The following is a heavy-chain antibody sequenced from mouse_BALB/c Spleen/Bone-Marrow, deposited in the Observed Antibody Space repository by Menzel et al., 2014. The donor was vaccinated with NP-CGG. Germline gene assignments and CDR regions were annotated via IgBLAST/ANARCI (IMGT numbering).Heavy chain of an antibody. CDR3: ARGRIYYDYDVGDY. CDR2: ISDGGSYT. Sequence: DVKLQESGGGLVKPGGSLKLSCAASGFTFSDYYMYCVRQTPEKRLEWVATISDGGSYTYYPDSVKGRFTISRDNAKNNLYLQMSSLKSEDTAMYYCARGRIYYDYDVGDYWGQGTTLTVSS. V-gene: IGHV5-4*02. CDR1: GFTFSDYY. D-gene: IGHD2-4*01. J-gene: IGHJ2*01.